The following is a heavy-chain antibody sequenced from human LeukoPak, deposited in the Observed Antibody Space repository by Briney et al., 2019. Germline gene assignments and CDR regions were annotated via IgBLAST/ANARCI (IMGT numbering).Heavy chain of an antibody. V-gene: IGHV4-59*06. Sequence: SETLSLTCTVSGGSISSYYWSWIRQHPGKGLEWIGYIYYSGSTYYNPSLKSRVTISVDTSKNQFSLKLSSVTAADTAVYYCARDTAARAGGMDVWGQGTTVTVSS. CDR3: ARDTAARAGGMDV. CDR1: GGSISSYY. D-gene: IGHD5-24*01. J-gene: IGHJ6*02. CDR2: IYYSGST.